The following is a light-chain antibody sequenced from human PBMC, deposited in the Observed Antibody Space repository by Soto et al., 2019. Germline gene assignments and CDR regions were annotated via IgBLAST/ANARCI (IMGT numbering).Light chain of an antibody. CDR2: KVS. V-gene: IGKV2-30*01. J-gene: IGKJ5*01. Sequence: DVELTQSPLSLPVTLGQPASISCRSSQSLVYSDGNTYLSWIHQRPGQSPRRLIYKVSNRDSGVPDRLGGSGSATDFTLKISGVEAEDVGVYFCMQVSHWPTTFGQGTRLEIK. CDR1: QSLVYSDGNTY. CDR3: MQVSHWPTT.